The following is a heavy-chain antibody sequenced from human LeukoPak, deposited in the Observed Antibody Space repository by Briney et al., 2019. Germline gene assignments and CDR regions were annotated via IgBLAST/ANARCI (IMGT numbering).Heavy chain of an antibody. CDR2: IYYSGST. CDR3: ARDRDYSWFDP. V-gene: IGHV4-31*03. D-gene: IGHD2-21*01. Sequence: SETLSLTCTVSGGSISSGGYYWSWIRQHPGKGLEWIGYIYYSGSTYYNPSLKSRVTISVDTSKNQFSLKLSSMTAADTAVYYCARDRDYSWFDPWGQGTLVTVSS. CDR1: GGSISSGGYY. J-gene: IGHJ5*02.